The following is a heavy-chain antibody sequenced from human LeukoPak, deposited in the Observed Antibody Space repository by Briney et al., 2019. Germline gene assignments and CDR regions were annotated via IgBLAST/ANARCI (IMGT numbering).Heavy chain of an antibody. V-gene: IGHV3-7*01. J-gene: IGHJ3*01. CDR3: ARPAYTAAYDL. D-gene: IGHD3-16*01. CDR2: MKGDGSEI. Sequence: GGSLRLSCAASGFIFSTYWMMWARQAPGKGLEWVANMKGDGSEIHYVDSVKGRFTISRDNARNSLFLQMNGLRPEDTAVYYCARPAYTAAYDLWGQGTMVTVSS. CDR1: GFIFSTYW.